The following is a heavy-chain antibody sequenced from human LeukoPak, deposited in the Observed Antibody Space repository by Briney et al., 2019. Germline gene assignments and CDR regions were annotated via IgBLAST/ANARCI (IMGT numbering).Heavy chain of an antibody. D-gene: IGHD3-22*01. CDR1: GGSISSGSYY. Sequence: SETLSLTCTVSGGSISSGSYYWSWIRQPAGKGLEWIGRIYTSGSTNYNPSLKSRVTISVDTSKNQFSLKLSSVTAADTAVYYCARKSGMIESLAFDIWGQGTMVTVSS. CDR3: ARKSGMIESLAFDI. CDR2: IYTSGST. V-gene: IGHV4-61*02. J-gene: IGHJ3*02.